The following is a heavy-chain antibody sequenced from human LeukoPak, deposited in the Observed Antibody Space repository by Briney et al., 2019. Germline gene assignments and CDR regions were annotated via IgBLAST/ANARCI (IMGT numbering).Heavy chain of an antibody. CDR3: AGDLELDRALYY. D-gene: IGHD1-1*01. V-gene: IGHV3-48*03. J-gene: IGHJ4*02. Sequence: GGSLRLSCAASGFTFSSYEMNWVRQAPGKGLEWVSYISSSGSTIYYADSVKGRFTISRDNAKNSLYLQMNSLRAEDTAVYYCAGDLELDRALYYWGQGTLVTVSS. CDR1: GFTFSSYE. CDR2: ISSSGSTI.